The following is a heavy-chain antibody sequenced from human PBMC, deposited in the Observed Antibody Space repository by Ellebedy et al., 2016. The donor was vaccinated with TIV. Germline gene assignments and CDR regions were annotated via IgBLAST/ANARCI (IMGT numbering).Heavy chain of an antibody. CDR2: IYSGGTT. Sequence: GGSLRLXCAVSGLTVSNNYMRWVRQAPGKGLEWVSVIYSGGTTNYADSVKGRFTISRDNSKNTLRLQMNSLRAEDTAVYYCARDPPSINTRTWAWGQGTLVTVSS. CDR1: GLTVSNNY. V-gene: IGHV3-66*01. D-gene: IGHD5-24*01. CDR3: ARDPPSINTRTWA. J-gene: IGHJ4*02.